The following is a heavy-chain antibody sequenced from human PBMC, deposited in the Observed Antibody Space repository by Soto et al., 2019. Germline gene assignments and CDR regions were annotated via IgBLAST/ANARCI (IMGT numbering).Heavy chain of an antibody. CDR3: ARVGREEGYCSGGSCSYYGMDV. CDR2: IYYSGST. CDR1: GGSISSYY. V-gene: IGHV4-59*01. J-gene: IGHJ6*02. D-gene: IGHD2-15*01. Sequence: PSETLSLTCPVSGGSISSYYWSWIRQPPGKGLEWIGYIYYSGSTNYNPSLKSRVTISVDTSKNQFSLKLSSVTAADTAVYYCARVGREEGYCSGGSCSYYGMDVWGQGTTVT.